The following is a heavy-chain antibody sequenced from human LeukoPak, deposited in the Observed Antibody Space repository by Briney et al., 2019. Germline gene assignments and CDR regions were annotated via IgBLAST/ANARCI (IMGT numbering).Heavy chain of an antibody. CDR2: ISGSGGST. CDR1: GFTFRSYG. V-gene: IGHV3-23*01. Sequence: GGSLRLSCAASGFTFRSYGMSWVRQAPGKGLEWVSAISGSGGSTYHADSVKGRFTISRDNSKNTLYVQMNSLRAEDTAVYYCAKRYDSSGYYSDYWGQGTLVTVSS. D-gene: IGHD3-22*01. CDR3: AKRYDSSGYYSDY. J-gene: IGHJ4*02.